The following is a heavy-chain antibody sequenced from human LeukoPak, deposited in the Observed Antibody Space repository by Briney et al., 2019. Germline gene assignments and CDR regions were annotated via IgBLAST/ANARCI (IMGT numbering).Heavy chain of an antibody. CDR3: GGSGNYYNAIEF. D-gene: IGHD3-10*01. J-gene: IGHJ4*02. CDR2: ISAYNGNT. CDR1: GYTFTSYG. Sequence: ASVKVSCKASGYTFTSYGISWVRQAPGQGLEWMGWISAYNGNTNYAQKLQGRVTMTRDTSISTAYMELTRLRSDDTAVYYCGGSGNYYNAIEFWGQGTLVTVSS. V-gene: IGHV1-18*01.